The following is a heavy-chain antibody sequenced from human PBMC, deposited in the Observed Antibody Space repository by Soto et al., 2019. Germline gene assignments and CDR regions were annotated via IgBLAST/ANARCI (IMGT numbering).Heavy chain of an antibody. CDR1: GYTFTSYY. CDR3: ARSRYSSSWYTTDYYYYGMDV. J-gene: IGHJ6*02. Sequence: GASVKVSCKASGYTFTSYYMHWVRQAPGQGLEWMGIINPSGGSTSYAQKFQGRVTMTRDTSTSTVYMELSSLRSEDTAVYYCARSRYSSSWYTTDYYYYGMDVWGQGTTVTVSS. CDR2: INPSGGST. D-gene: IGHD6-13*01. V-gene: IGHV1-46*01.